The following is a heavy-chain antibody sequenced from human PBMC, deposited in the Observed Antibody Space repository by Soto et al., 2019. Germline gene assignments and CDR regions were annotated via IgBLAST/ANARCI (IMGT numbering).Heavy chain of an antibody. CDR1: GGSISSGGYF. J-gene: IGHJ4*02. V-gene: IGHV4-31*03. Sequence: QVQLQESGPGLVKPSQTLSLTCTVSGGSISSGGYFWNWIRQHPGKGLEWIGYIYYSGVTYYNTSLKRRVTISVETSKNQFALRLSSVTAADTAVYYGAREPSIWGQGTLVTVSS. CDR3: AREPSI. CDR2: IYYSGVT.